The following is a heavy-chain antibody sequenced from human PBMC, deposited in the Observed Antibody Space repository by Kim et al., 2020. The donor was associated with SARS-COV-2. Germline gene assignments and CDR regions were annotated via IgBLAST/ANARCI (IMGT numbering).Heavy chain of an antibody. J-gene: IGHJ5*02. V-gene: IGHV1-46*01. Sequence: GGSTRYAQKFQGGVTMTRDTSTSTVYMELSSLRSEDTAVYYCARGNWFDPWGQGTLVTVSS. CDR2: GGST. CDR3: ARGNWFDP.